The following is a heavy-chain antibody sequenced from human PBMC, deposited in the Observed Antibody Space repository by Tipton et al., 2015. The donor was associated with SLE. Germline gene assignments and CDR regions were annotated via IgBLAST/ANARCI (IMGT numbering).Heavy chain of an antibody. J-gene: IGHJ3*02. Sequence: TLSLTCTVSGASISSLYWSWIRQPPGKGLEWIGCISYSGSTNYNPSLRSRVTLSIDTSKNQFSLKVTSVTAADTAVYYCARGHERHYDSPNFDIWGQGTMVTVSS. V-gene: IGHV4-59*11. CDR2: ISYSGST. CDR3: ARGHERHYDSPNFDI. D-gene: IGHD5-12*01. CDR1: GASISSLY.